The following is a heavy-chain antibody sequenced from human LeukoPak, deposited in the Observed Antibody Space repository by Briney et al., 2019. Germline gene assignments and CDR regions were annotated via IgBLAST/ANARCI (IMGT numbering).Heavy chain of an antibody. V-gene: IGHV3-23*01. CDR1: GFTFSRNA. J-gene: IGHJ6*02. Sequence: PGGSLRLSCAASGFTFSRNAMTWVRQTPGKGLEWVSGISGSGGGTYYADSVRGRFTISRDNYKNTLYLQMNSLRAEDTAVYYCAKEGSNYYAMDVWGPGTTVTVSS. CDR2: ISGSGGGT. CDR3: AKEGSNYYAMDV.